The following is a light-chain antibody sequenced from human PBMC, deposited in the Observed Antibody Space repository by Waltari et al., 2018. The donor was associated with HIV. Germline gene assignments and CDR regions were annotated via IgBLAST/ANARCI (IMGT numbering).Light chain of an antibody. V-gene: IGLV3-27*01. J-gene: IGLJ2*01. CDR1: ELETKY. CDR2: RDS. Sequence: SYDLPQPSSVSVSPRQTARITCSGSELETKYSRWFQQKPGQAPALVIYRDSERPSGIPERFSGSSAGTTVTLSISGAQVEDEGDYFCYFAADNKAIFGGGTKLTVL. CDR3: YFAADNKAI.